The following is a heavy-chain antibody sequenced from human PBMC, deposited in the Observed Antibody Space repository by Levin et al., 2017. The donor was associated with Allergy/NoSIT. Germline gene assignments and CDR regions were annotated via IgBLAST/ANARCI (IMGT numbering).Heavy chain of an antibody. CDR1: GYSFTTYW. Sequence: KVSCEVSGYSFTTYWIGWVRQMPGKGLEWMGIIYPGDSDTRYSPSFQGQVTISVDKSTNTAYLQWSSLRASDTAIYYCNRDPGGGAFDIWGQGTMVTVSS. D-gene: IGHD3-10*01. CDR3: NRDPGGGAFDI. J-gene: IGHJ3*02. CDR2: IYPGDSDT. V-gene: IGHV5-51*01.